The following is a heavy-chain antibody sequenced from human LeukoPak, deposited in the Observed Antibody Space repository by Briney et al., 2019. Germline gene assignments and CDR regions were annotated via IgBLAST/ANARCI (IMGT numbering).Heavy chain of an antibody. CDR1: GLTLSIYA. D-gene: IGHD3-10*01. CDR2: ISGSGRDT. CDR3: VKECTGSFYNFENWFDP. J-gene: IGHJ5*02. Sequence: GGSLRLTCSASGLTLSIYAMGWVRQAPGKGLQWVAGISGSGRDTYSAESVKGRFTISRDNVNNTVFLHMNSLRVEDTAIYYCVKECTGSFYNFENWFDPWGQGTVVTVSP. V-gene: IGHV3-23*01.